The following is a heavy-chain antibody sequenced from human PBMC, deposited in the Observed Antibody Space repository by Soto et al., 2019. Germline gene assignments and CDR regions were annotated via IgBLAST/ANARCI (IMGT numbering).Heavy chain of an antibody. Sequence: QLQLQESGPGLVKPSETLSLTCTVSGGSISSSSYYWGWIRQPPGKGLEWIGSIYYSGSTYYHPSLNSRVTTSVDTSKNQFSLRLSSVTAADTAVYYCADLLGGVDYWGQGTLVTVSS. D-gene: IGHD2-8*02. CDR1: GGSISSSSYY. CDR3: ADLLGGVDY. CDR2: IYYSGST. J-gene: IGHJ4*02. V-gene: IGHV4-39*01.